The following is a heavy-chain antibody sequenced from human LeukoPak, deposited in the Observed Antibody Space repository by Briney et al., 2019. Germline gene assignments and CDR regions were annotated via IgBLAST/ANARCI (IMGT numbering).Heavy chain of an antibody. D-gene: IGHD6-19*01. Sequence: SEALSLTCTVSGGSISSHYWSWIRQPPGKGLEWIGYIYYSGSTNYNPSLKSRVTISVDTSKNQFSLKLSSVTAADTAVYYCARTDGSGWYWYFDLWGRGTLVTVSS. CDR2: IYYSGST. CDR3: ARTDGSGWYWYFDL. V-gene: IGHV4-59*08. CDR1: GGSISSHY. J-gene: IGHJ2*01.